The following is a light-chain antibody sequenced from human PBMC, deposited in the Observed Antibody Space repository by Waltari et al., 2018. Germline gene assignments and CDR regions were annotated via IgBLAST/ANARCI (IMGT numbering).Light chain of an antibody. CDR2: KDT. V-gene: IGLV3-25*03. CDR1: ALPRQY. Sequence: SYELTQPPPVSVYPGQTSRITCSGDALPRQYSFWYQQRSGQAPVLVIYKDTERPSGIPERFSGSSSGTRVTLTISGVQAQDEADYYCQSTDNSGTYVVFGGGTKLTVL. CDR3: QSTDNSGTYVV. J-gene: IGLJ2*01.